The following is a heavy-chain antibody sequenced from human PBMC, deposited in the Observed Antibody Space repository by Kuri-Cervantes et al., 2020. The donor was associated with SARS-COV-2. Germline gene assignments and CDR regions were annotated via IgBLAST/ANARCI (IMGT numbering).Heavy chain of an antibody. CDR2: IYHSGST. D-gene: IGHD2-2*01. CDR3: ARDPGRDCSSTSCYRVPDYYYMDV. Sequence: SETLSLTCTVSGGSISSGGYYWSWIRQPPGKGLEWIGYIYHSGSTYYNPSLKSRVTISVDRSKNQFSLKLSSVTAADTAVYYCARDPGRDCSSTSCYRVPDYYYMDVWGKGTTVTVPS. V-gene: IGHV4-30-2*01. CDR1: GGSISSGGYY. J-gene: IGHJ6*03.